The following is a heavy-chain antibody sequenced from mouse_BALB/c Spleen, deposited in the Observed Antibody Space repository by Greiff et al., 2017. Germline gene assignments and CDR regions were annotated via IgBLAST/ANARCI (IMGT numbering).Heavy chain of an antibody. CDR2: ISSGGST. V-gene: IGHV5-6-5*01. CDR1: GFTFSSYA. D-gene: IGHD2-10*01. CDR3: ARTAYYGNYDY. Sequence: EVKLMESGGGLVKPGGSLKLSCAASGFTFSSYAMSWVRQTPEKRLEWVASISSGGSTYYPDSVKGRFTISRDNARNILYLQMSSLRSEDTAMYYCARTAYYGNYDYWGQGTTLTVSS. J-gene: IGHJ2*01.